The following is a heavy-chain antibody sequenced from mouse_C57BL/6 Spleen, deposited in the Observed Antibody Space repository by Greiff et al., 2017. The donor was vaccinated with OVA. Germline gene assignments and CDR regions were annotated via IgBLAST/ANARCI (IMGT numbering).Heavy chain of an antibody. CDR3: TRPLYGSSYEWYCDV. D-gene: IGHD1-1*01. Sequence: DVQLQESGGGLVQPGGSMKLSCAASGFTFSDAWMDWVRQSPEKGLEWVAEIRNKANNHATYYAESVKGRFTISRDDSHSNVYLRMNSLRAEDTGIYYCTRPLYGSSYEWYCDVWGTGTTVTVSS. CDR2: IRNKANNHAT. CDR1: GFTFSDAW. J-gene: IGHJ1*03. V-gene: IGHV6-6*01.